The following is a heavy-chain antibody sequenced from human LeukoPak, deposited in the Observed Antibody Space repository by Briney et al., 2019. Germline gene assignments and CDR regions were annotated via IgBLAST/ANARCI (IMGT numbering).Heavy chain of an antibody. V-gene: IGHV4-59*01. CDR1: GGSISSYY. D-gene: IGHD6-19*01. CDR2: IYYSGST. J-gene: IGHJ4*02. CDR3: ARDGGAVAVYFDY. Sequence: SETLSLTCTVSGGSISSYYWSWIRQPPGKGLEWIGYIYYSGSTNYNPSLKSRVTISVDTSKNQFSLKLSSVTAADTAVYYCARDGGAVAVYFDYWGQGTLVTVSS.